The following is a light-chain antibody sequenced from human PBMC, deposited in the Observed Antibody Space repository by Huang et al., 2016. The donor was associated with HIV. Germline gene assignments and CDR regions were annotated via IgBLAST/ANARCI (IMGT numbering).Light chain of an antibody. CDR3: QQYYSKPLT. J-gene: IGKJ4*01. Sequence: DIVMTQSPDSLAVSLGERATINCKSSQTISYNKNYLAWYQQKPGQSPKLLIYWASTQESGVPDRFSGSGSGTDFTLTISSLQAEDVAVYYCQQYYSKPLTFGGGTKVEIK. V-gene: IGKV4-1*01. CDR1: QTISYNKNY. CDR2: WAS.